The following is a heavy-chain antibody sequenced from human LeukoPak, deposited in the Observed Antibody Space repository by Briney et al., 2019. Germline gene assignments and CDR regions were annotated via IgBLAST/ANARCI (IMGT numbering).Heavy chain of an antibody. CDR3: ARGSGYSYGFPDY. D-gene: IGHD5-18*01. Sequence: PGGSLRLSCAASGFTVSSNYMSWVRQAPGKGLEWVSVIYSGDITYYTDSVKGRFTISRDNSKNTLYLQMNSLRAEDTAVYYCARGSGYSYGFPDYWGQGTLVTVSS. CDR1: GFTVSSNY. J-gene: IGHJ4*02. V-gene: IGHV3-53*01. CDR2: IYSGDIT.